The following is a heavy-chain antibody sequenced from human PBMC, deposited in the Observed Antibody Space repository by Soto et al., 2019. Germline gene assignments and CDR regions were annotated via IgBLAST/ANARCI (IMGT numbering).Heavy chain of an antibody. J-gene: IGHJ6*02. CDR3: TTDVSSGYRTPYYYGMDV. CDR2: IKSKTDGGTT. CDR1: RFTFSNSW. D-gene: IGHD5-12*01. Sequence: GGSLRLSCAASRFTFSNSWMSWVRQAPGKGLEWVGRIKSKTDGGTTDYAAPVKGRFTISRDDSKNTLYLQMNSLKTEDTAVYYCTTDVSSGYRTPYYYGMDVWGQGTTVTVSS. V-gene: IGHV3-15*01.